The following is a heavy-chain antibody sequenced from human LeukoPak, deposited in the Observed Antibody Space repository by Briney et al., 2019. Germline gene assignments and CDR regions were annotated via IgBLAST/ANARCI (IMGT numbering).Heavy chain of an antibody. CDR1: GFTFTSSA. Sequence: SVTVSCKASGFTFTSSAMQWVRQARGQRLEWIGWIVVGSGNTNYAQKFQERVTITRDMSTSTAYMELSSLRSEDTAVYYCAAGTLDSSGYYDYYYYGMDVWGQGTTVTVSS. CDR2: IVVGSGNT. D-gene: IGHD3-22*01. J-gene: IGHJ6*02. V-gene: IGHV1-58*02. CDR3: AAGTLDSSGYYDYYYYGMDV.